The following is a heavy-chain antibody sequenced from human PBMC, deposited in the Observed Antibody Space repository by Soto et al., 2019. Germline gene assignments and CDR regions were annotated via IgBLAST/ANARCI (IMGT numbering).Heavy chain of an antibody. D-gene: IGHD3-3*01. CDR1: GFSLSNARMG. J-gene: IGHJ6*02. Sequence: SGPTLVNPTETLTLTCTVSGFSLSNARMGVSWIRQPPGKALEWLAHIFSNDEKSYSTSLKSRLTISKDTSKSQVVLTMTNMDPVDTATYYCARITYYDFWSGKVYGMDVWGQGTTVTVSS. V-gene: IGHV2-26*01. CDR2: IFSNDEK. CDR3: ARITYYDFWSGKVYGMDV.